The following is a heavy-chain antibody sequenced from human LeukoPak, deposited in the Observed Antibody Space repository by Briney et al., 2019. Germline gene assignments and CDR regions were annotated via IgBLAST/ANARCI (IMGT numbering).Heavy chain of an antibody. CDR2: ISGGGSST. CDR3: AKDGYGVLDY. D-gene: IGHD4-17*01. Sequence: PGGFLRLSCAASGFTFSNYVMSWVRQAPGKGLEWVSDISGGGSSTHYADSVKGRFTISRENSRNTLYLQMNSLRAEDTAVYYCAKDGYGVLDYWGQGTLVTVSS. V-gene: IGHV3-23*01. J-gene: IGHJ4*02. CDR1: GFTFSNYV.